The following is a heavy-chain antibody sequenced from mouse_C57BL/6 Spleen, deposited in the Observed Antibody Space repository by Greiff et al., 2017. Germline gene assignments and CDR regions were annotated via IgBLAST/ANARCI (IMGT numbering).Heavy chain of an antibody. CDR3: ARYWDDWYFDV. CDR1: GYAFSSYW. CDR2: IYPGDGDT. V-gene: IGHV1-80*01. J-gene: IGHJ1*03. D-gene: IGHD4-1*01. Sequence: VQLVESGAELVKPGASVKISCKASGYAFSSYWMNWVKQRPGKGLEWIGQIYPGDGDTNYNGKFKGKATLTADKSSSTAYMQLSSLTSEDSAVYFCARYWDDWYFDVWGTGTTVTVSS.